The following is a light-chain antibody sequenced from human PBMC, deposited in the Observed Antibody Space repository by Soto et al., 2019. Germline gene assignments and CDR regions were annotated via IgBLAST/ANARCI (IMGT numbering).Light chain of an antibody. CDR1: QSLLHITGETF. CDR2: EVS. Sequence: DVVMTQTPLSLSVAPGQPASISCKSSQSLLHITGETFLFWYLQKTGQSPQLLIYEVSTRVSGVPDRFSGSGSGTDFTLEISRVETDEVGIYYCMQSTQLPPTFGQGTRLVI. J-gene: IGKJ5*01. CDR3: MQSTQLPPT. V-gene: IGKV2D-29*02.